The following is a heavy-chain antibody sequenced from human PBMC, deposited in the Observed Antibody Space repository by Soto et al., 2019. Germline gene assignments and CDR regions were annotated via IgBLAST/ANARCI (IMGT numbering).Heavy chain of an antibody. D-gene: IGHD3-16*01. Sequence: GGSLRLSCAASGFTFSSYEMNWVRQAPGKGLEWVSYISSSGNTIYYADSVKGRFTISRDNAKNSLYLQMNSLRAEDTAVYYCATYCWGSPIDYWGQGTLVTVSS. CDR1: GFTFSSYE. J-gene: IGHJ4*02. CDR3: ATYCWGSPIDY. V-gene: IGHV3-48*03. CDR2: ISSSGNTI.